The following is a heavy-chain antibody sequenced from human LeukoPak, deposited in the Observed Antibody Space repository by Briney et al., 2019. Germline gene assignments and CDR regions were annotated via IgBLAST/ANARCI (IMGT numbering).Heavy chain of an antibody. D-gene: IGHD5-12*01. CDR3: ARDSRFSVATDY. CDR1: GFTFSNYA. CDR2: LSGSGDIT. Sequence: GGSLRLSCAASGFTFSNYAMSWVRQAPGKGLEWVSALSGSGDITYYADSVKGRFTISRDNAKNSLYLQMNSLRAEDTAVYYCARDSRFSVATDYWGQGTLVTVSS. J-gene: IGHJ4*02. V-gene: IGHV3-23*01.